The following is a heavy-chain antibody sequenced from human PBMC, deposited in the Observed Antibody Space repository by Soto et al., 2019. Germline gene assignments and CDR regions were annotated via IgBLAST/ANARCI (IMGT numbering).Heavy chain of an antibody. V-gene: IGHV1-46*01. CDR2: ISPSSGNT. CDR1: GYTFTSYY. J-gene: IGHJ5*02. Sequence: ASVKVSCKASGYTFTSYYMHWVRQAPGQGLEWMGIISPSSGNTSYAQKLQGRVTMTTDTSTSTAYMELRSLRSDDTAVYYCARDLIIAVAGTCWFDPWGQGTLVTVSS. CDR3: ARDLIIAVAGTCWFDP. D-gene: IGHD6-19*01.